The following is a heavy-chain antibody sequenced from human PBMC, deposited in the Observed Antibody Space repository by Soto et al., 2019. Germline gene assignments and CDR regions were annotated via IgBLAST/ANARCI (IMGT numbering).Heavy chain of an antibody. CDR3: ARGSDLGRGWFDP. J-gene: IGHJ5*02. CDR1: GGTFSSYT. V-gene: IGHV1-69*02. CDR2: IIPILGIA. Sequence: QVQLVQSGAEVKKPGSSVKVSCKASGGTFSSYTISWVRQAPGQGLEWMGRIIPILGIANYAQKIQGRVTITADKSTSTAYMELSSLRSEDTAVYYCARGSDLGRGWFDPWGQGTLVTVSS. D-gene: IGHD6-19*01.